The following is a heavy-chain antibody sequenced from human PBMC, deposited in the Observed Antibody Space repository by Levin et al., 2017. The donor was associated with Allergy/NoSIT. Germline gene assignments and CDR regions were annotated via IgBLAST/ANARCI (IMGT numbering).Heavy chain of an antibody. CDR2: INSDGSST. V-gene: IGHV3-74*01. J-gene: IGHJ3*01. Sequence: PTGGSLRLSCAASGFTFGSYWMHWVRQAPGKGLVWVSRINSDGSSTVYADSVKGRFTISRDNAKNTLSLQMNSLRADDTAVYYCAGEPRSAFDVWGQGTMVTVSS. CDR3: AGEPRSAFDV. D-gene: IGHD6-13*01. CDR1: GFTFGSYW.